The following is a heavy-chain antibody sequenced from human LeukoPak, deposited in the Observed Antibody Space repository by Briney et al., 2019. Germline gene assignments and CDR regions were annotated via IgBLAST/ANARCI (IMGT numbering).Heavy chain of an antibody. CDR2: TNTDGSTT. Sequence: GGSLRLSCAASGFVFSGYWMHWVRQIPGKGLVWVSRTNTDGSTTTYAESVKGRFTISRDNAKSILCLQMNSLRVEDAAIYYCARTAAYSGNYYGYFQHWGQGALVTVSS. D-gene: IGHD1-26*01. J-gene: IGHJ1*01. V-gene: IGHV3-74*01. CDR1: GFVFSGYW. CDR3: ARTAAYSGNYYGYFQH.